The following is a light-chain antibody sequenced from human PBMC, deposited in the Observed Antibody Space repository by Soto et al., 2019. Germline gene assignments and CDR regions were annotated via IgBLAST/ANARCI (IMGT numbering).Light chain of an antibody. V-gene: IGKV3-20*01. CDR3: QQYGSSPKT. J-gene: IGKJ1*01. CDR1: QSISVTY. CDR2: TTS. Sequence: EIVLTQSPGTLSLSPGERATLSCRASQSISVTYLAWYQQKLGQAPGLLIYTTSIRATGIPDRFSGSGSGTDFTLTITRLEPEDFAVYYCQQYGSSPKTFGQGTKV.